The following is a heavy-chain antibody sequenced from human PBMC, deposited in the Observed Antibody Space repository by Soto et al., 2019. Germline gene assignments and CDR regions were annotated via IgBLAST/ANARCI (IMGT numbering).Heavy chain of an antibody. CDR2: INPSFGTA. D-gene: IGHD6-13*01. CDR3: ARDGHQLVFDY. V-gene: IGHV1-69*05. J-gene: IGHJ4*02. CDR1: GGTFSSYA. Sequence: SVKVSCKASGGTFSSYAISWVRQAPGQGLEWMGGINPSFGTANYSQKFQGRVTLTRDTSASTAYMELTNLRSEDTAVYYCARDGHQLVFDYWGLGTLVTVSS.